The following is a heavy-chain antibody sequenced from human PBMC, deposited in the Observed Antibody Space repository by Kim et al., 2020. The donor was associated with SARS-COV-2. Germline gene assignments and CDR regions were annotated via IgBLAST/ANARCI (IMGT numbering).Heavy chain of an antibody. Sequence: ASVKVSCKASGYTFTSYGISWVRQAPGQGLEWMGWISAYNGNTNYAQKLQGRVTMTTDTSTSTAYMELRSLRSDDTAVYYCARDLRHPSSGLPVTVGWFDPWGQGTLVTVSS. CDR3: ARDLRHPSSGLPVTVGWFDP. CDR2: ISAYNGNT. D-gene: IGHD4-17*01. J-gene: IGHJ5*02. V-gene: IGHV1-18*01. CDR1: GYTFTSYG.